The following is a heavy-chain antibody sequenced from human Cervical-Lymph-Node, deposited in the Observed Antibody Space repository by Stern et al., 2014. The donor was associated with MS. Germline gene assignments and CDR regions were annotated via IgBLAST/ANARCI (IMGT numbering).Heavy chain of an antibody. V-gene: IGHV1-69*01. CDR1: GGTFSSYA. CDR3: ARDVPPQDYYYYGMDV. CDR2: IIPIFGAA. J-gene: IGHJ6*02. Sequence: VQLLESGAEVKKPGSSVKVSCKASGGTFSSYAINWVRQAPGQGLEWMGGIIPIFGAAHYAQKFQGRVTITADESTSTAYMELSSLRSEDTAVYYCARDVPPQDYYYYGMDVWGQGTTVTVSS.